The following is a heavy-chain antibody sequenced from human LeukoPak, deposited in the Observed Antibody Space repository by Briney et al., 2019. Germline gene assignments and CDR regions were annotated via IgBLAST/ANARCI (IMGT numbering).Heavy chain of an antibody. J-gene: IGHJ4*02. CDR3: ARSQWLRLPNY. V-gene: IGHV4-59*01. CDR2: IYYSGST. Sequence: SETLSLTCTVSGGSISSYYWSWIRQPPGKGLEWIGYIYYSGSTNYNPSLKSRVTISADTSKNQFSLKLSSVTAADTAVYYCARSQWLRLPNYWGQGTLVTVSS. D-gene: IGHD5-12*01. CDR1: GGSISSYY.